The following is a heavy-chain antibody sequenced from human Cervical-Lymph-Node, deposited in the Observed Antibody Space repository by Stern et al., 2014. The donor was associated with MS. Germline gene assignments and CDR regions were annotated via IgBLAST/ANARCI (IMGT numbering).Heavy chain of an antibody. CDR1: GGSISSGGYY. V-gene: IGHV4-31*03. CDR2: IYYSGST. J-gene: IGHJ2*01. D-gene: IGHD1-14*01. Sequence: VQLVQSGPGLVKPSQTLSLTCTVSGGSISSGGYYWSWIRQHPGKGLEWIGYIYYSGSTYYNPSLKSRVTISVDTSKNQFSLKLSSVTAADTAVYYCARDLVSRNQPWYFDLWGRGTLVTVSS. CDR3: ARDLVSRNQPWYFDL.